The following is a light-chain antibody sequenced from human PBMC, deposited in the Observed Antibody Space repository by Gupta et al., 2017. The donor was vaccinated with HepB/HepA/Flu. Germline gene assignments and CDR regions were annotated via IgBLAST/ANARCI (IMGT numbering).Light chain of an antibody. Sequence: DVVMTQSPLSLPVTLGQPASIPCRSSQSLVYRDGNTYLNWFQQRQGQYPRRLMYKGSNRGSGVPDRSSGSGSGTDYIRKISRVEAEEVGVDYYRKGNHGTITFGQGTKVEIK. J-gene: IGKJ2*01. V-gene: IGKV2-30*01. CDR1: QSLVYRDGNTY. CDR2: KGS. CDR3: RKGNHGTIT.